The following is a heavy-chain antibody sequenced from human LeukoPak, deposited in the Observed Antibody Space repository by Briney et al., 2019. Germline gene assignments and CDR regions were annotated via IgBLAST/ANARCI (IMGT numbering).Heavy chain of an antibody. CDR1: GFTFSDYY. D-gene: IGHD1-1*01. V-gene: IGHV3-11*06. Sequence: GGSLRLSCAASGFTFSDYYMSWIRQAPGKGLEWVSYISSSSSYTKYGDSVKGRFTISRDNAKNSLYLQVNSLRAEDTAVYCCARGTGTTAYFDYWGQGTLVTVSS. CDR3: ARGTGTTAYFDY. CDR2: ISSSSSYT. J-gene: IGHJ4*02.